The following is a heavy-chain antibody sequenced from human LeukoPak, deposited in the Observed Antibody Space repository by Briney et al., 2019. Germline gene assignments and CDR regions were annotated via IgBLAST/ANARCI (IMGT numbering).Heavy chain of an antibody. Sequence: SETLSLTCTVSGGSISSYYWSWIRQPPGKGLEWIGYIYYSGSTNYNPSLKRRVTISVDTSKNQFSLKLSSVTAADTAVYYCARGTLLYSYGYDYWGQGTLVTVSS. V-gene: IGHV4-59*01. CDR2: IYYSGST. D-gene: IGHD5-18*01. CDR1: GGSISSYY. CDR3: ARGTLLYSYGYDY. J-gene: IGHJ4*02.